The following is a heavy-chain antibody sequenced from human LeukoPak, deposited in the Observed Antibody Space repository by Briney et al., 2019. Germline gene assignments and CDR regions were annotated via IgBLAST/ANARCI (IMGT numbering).Heavy chain of an antibody. CDR3: TRYGGNSFSY. CDR2: IRSKAYGGTT. J-gene: IGHJ4*02. CDR1: GFTFSSYG. Sequence: GGSLRLSCAASGFTFSSYGMHWVRQAPGKGLEWVGFIRSKAYGGTTEYAASVKGRFTISRDDSKSIAYLQMNSLKTEDTAVYYCTRYGGNSFSYWGQGTLVTVSS. V-gene: IGHV3-49*04. D-gene: IGHD4-23*01.